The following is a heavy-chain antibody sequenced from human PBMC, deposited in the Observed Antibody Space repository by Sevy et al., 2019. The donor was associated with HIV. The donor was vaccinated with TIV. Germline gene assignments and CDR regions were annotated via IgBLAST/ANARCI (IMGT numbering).Heavy chain of an antibody. Sequence: GGYLRLSCAASGFNFSSYGMHWVHQAPGKGLEWVAVISYDGSSKYYAESVKGRFTISRDNSKNTLYLQISSLRAEDTAVYYCAKESGSYYDFRSGHDAFDIWGHGTMVTVSS. CDR3: AKESGSYYDFRSGHDAFDI. D-gene: IGHD3-3*01. J-gene: IGHJ3*02. CDR2: ISYDGSSK. CDR1: GFNFSSYG. V-gene: IGHV3-30*18.